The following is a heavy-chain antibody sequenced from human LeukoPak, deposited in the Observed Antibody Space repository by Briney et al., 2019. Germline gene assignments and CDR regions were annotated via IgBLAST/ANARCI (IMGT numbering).Heavy chain of an antibody. CDR3: ARLDGDYYDSSGYHTLFGY. Sequence: GGSLRLSCAASGFTFSSYSMNWVRQAPGKGLEWVSFISSSSSYIYYADSVKGRFTISRDNAKNSLYLQMNSLRAEDTAVYYCARLDGDYYDSSGYHTLFGYWGQGTLVTVSS. V-gene: IGHV3-21*01. CDR1: GFTFSSYS. CDR2: ISSSSSYI. J-gene: IGHJ4*02. D-gene: IGHD3-22*01.